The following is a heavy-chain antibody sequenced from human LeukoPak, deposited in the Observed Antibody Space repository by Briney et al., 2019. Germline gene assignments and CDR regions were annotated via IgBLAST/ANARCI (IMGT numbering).Heavy chain of an antibody. V-gene: IGHV3-30*04. J-gene: IGHJ4*02. CDR3: ARATPSPDY. CDR2: ISYDGSNK. Sequence: GGSLRLSCATSGFTSSSYAMHWVRQAPGKGLEWVAVISYDGSNKYYADSVKGRFTISRDNSKNTLYLQMNSLRAEDTAVYYCARATPSPDYWGQGTLVTVSS. CDR1: GFTSSSYA. D-gene: IGHD4-23*01.